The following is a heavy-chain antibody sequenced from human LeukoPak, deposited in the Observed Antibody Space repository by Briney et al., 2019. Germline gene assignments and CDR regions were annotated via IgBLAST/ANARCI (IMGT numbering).Heavy chain of an antibody. D-gene: IGHD3-22*01. CDR3: SRWLLGYIAAFDI. J-gene: IGHJ3*02. V-gene: IGHV3-49*03. CDR1: GFTFGDYA. Sequence: GGSLRLSCTASGFTFGDYAMSWFRQAPGKGLEWVGFIRTKTYGGTTEYAASVKGRFTISRDDSKSIAYLEMNSLKTEDTAVYSCSRWLLGYIAAFDIWGQGTMVTVSS. CDR2: IRTKTYGGTT.